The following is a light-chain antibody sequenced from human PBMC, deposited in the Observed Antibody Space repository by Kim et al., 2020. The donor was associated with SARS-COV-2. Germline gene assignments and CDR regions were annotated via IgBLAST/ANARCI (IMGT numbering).Light chain of an antibody. V-gene: IGKV3-20*01. J-gene: IGKJ1*01. CDR2: GAS. CDR1: QSVSSSY. CDR3: QLFRT. Sequence: TLSLSPGESATLSCRASQSVSSSYIAWYQQKPGQAPRLLIYGASSRATGIPDRFSGSGSGTDFTLTINRLEPEDFAVYYCQLFRTFGQGTKVDIK.